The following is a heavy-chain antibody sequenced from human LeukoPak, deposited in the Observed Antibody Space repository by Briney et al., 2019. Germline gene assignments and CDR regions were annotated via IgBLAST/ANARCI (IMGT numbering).Heavy chain of an antibody. CDR2: ISVYNGNT. CDR1: GYTFTSYG. Sequence: ASVKVSCKASGYTFTSYGISWVRQAPGQGLEWMGWISVYNGNTNYAQKLQGRVTMTTDTSTSTAYMELSSLRSEDTAVYYCARDYYDSSGYYRLDYWGQGTLVTVSS. CDR3: ARDYYDSSGYYRLDY. J-gene: IGHJ4*02. V-gene: IGHV1-18*01. D-gene: IGHD3-22*01.